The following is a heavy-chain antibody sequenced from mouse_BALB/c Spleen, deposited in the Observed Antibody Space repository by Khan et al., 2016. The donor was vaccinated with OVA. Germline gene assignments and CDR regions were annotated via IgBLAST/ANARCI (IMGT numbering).Heavy chain of an antibody. CDR2: IWSAGST. V-gene: IGHV2-2*02. CDR3: ARRGYDYGRGALFAY. D-gene: IGHD2-4*01. CDR1: GFSLANYS. Sequence: QVQLKQSGPGLVQPSQSLSITCTVSGFSLANYSVHWVRQSPGKGLEWLGVIWSAGSTDYNAAFISRLTISKDNSRSQVFFKVNSLQPNDTAIYYCARRGYDYGRGALFAYWGQGTRVTVSA. J-gene: IGHJ3*01.